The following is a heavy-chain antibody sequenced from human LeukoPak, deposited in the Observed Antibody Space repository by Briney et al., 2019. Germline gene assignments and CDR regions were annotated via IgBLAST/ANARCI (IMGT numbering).Heavy chain of an antibody. CDR1: GYTFTGYY. V-gene: IGHV1-2*02. D-gene: IGHD4-17*01. CDR3: ARDRTAYGDYNHY. CDR2: INPNSGGT. Sequence: ASVKVSCKASGYTFTGYYMHWVRQAPGQGLEWMGWINPNSGGTNYAQKFQGRVTMTRDTSISTAYMELSRLRSDDTAVYYCARDRTAYGDYNHYWGQGTLVTVSS. J-gene: IGHJ4*02.